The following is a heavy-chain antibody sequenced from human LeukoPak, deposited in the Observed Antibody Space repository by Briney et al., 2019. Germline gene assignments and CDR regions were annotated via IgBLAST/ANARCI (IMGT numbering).Heavy chain of an antibody. CDR3: ARDGVLYYDSSGLDAFDI. J-gene: IGHJ3*02. CDR2: INHSGST. CDR1: GGSFSGYY. Sequence: PSETLSLTCAVYGGSFSGYYRSWIRQPPGKGLEWIGEINHSGSTNYNPSLKSRVTISVDTSKNQFSLKLSSVTAADTAVYYCARDGVLYYDSSGLDAFDIWGQGTMVTVSS. V-gene: IGHV4-34*01. D-gene: IGHD3-22*01.